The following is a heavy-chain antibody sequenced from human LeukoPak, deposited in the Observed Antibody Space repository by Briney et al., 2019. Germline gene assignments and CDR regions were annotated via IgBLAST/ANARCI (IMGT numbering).Heavy chain of an antibody. CDR2: IRQDGSEK. Sequence: PGGCLRLSCAASGFTLSSFGMSWVRQAPGKGREWVDNIRQDGSEKYYVDSVKGRFAISRDNAKNSLYLQMNSLRVEDTAVYYCARNPDQWELPIDYWGQGTLVTVSS. CDR3: ARNPDQWELPIDY. D-gene: IGHD1-26*01. CDR1: GFTLSSFG. J-gene: IGHJ4*02. V-gene: IGHV3-7*01.